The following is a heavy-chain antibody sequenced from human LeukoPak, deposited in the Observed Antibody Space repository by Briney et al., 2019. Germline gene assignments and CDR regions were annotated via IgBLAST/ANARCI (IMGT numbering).Heavy chain of an antibody. D-gene: IGHD6-13*01. CDR1: GFTVSSNY. CDR3: AREGASSSFGY. Sequence: GGSLRLSCVVSGFTVSSNYMSWVRQAPGKGLEWVSVLYSGGNTYDADSVKGRFTISRDNSKNTLYLQMNSLRAEDTAVYYCAREGASSSFGYWGQGTLVTVSS. CDR2: LYSGGNT. V-gene: IGHV3-53*01. J-gene: IGHJ4*02.